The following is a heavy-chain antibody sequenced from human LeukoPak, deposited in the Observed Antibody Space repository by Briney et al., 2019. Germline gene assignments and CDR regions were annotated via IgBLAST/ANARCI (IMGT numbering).Heavy chain of an antibody. V-gene: IGHV3-23*01. CDR2: IPDNGRIT. CDR3: ARASGSGYGSDYFDY. D-gene: IGHD3-10*01. J-gene: IGHJ4*02. Sequence: GGSLRLSCAASGFTFTRFAMTWVRQAPGEGLEWVSIIPDNGRITYYADSVKGRFTISRDNSKNTLYLQINSLRAEDTAVYYCARASGSGYGSDYFDYWGQGTLVTVSS. CDR1: GFTFTRFA.